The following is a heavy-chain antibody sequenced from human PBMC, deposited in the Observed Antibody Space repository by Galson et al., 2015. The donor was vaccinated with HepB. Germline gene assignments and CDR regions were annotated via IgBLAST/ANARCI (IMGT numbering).Heavy chain of an antibody. CDR2: IWYDGSNQ. D-gene: IGHD6-13*01. Sequence: SLRLSCAASGFSFRNYNMHWVRQAPGKGLEWVAVIWYDGSNQYYGDSVKGRFTISRDNSNNTLFLQMNSLRTEDTAVYYCARDGAAALTWQNFDFWGQGALVTGS. V-gene: IGHV3-33*01. CDR3: ARDGAAALTWQNFDF. CDR1: GFSFRNYN. J-gene: IGHJ4*02.